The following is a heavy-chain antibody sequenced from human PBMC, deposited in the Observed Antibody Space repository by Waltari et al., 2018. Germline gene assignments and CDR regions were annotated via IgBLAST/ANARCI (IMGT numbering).Heavy chain of an antibody. V-gene: IGHV3-23*01. CDR1: GFTFSTYA. CDR2: IGSCGVIT. CDR3: AAYYDSNGFPY. Sequence: EVQLLESGGGLVQPGESLRLSCGASGFTFSTYAMTWARQAPGEGLYGVCAIGSCGVITYDADSVKGRFTISRDNSKNILYLQMNSLRVEDTAVYFCAAYYDSNGFPYWGQGALVTVSS. D-gene: IGHD3-22*01. J-gene: IGHJ4*02.